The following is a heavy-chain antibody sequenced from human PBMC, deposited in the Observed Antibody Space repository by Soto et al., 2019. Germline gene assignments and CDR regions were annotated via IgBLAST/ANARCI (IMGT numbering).Heavy chain of an antibody. J-gene: IGHJ5*02. CDR3: ARVNRRYFDGLFRVPRNWFDP. D-gene: IGHD3-9*01. V-gene: IGHV4-34*01. Sequence: QVQLQQWGAGLLKPSETLSLTCAVYGGSFSGYYWSWIRQPPGKGLEWIGEINHSGSTNYNPSLKSLLPISVEPSKNQFSLNLSTVTAADTAVYSCARVNRRYFDGLFRVPRNWFDPWGQGTLVTVSS. CDR1: GGSFSGYY. CDR2: INHSGST.